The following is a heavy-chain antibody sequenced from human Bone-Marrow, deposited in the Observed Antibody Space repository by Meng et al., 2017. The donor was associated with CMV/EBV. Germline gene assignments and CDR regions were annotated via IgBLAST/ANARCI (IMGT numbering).Heavy chain of an antibody. CDR3: ARGFGEFRAYYFDY. V-gene: IGHV4-31*02. J-gene: IGHJ4*02. CDR2: IYYSGST. D-gene: IGHD3-10*01. Sequence: SGGSISSGGYYWSWIRQHPGKGLEWIGDIYYSGSTYYNPSLKSRVTISVDTSKNQFSLKLSSVTAADTAVYYCARGFGEFRAYYFDYWGQGTLVTVSS. CDR1: GGSISSGGYY.